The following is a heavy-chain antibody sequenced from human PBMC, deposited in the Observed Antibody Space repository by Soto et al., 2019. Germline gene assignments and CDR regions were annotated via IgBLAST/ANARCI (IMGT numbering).Heavy chain of an antibody. J-gene: IGHJ6*02. CDR2: IYYSGST. CDR3: ARGAHSYDYYYGMDV. D-gene: IGHD5-18*01. V-gene: IGHV4-59*01. Sequence: PSETLSLTCTVSGGSISSYYWSWIRQPPGKGLEWIGYIYYSGSTNYNPSLKSRVTISVDTSKNQFSLKLSSVTAADTAVYYCARGAHSYDYYYGMDVWGQGTTDTVSS. CDR1: GGSISSYY.